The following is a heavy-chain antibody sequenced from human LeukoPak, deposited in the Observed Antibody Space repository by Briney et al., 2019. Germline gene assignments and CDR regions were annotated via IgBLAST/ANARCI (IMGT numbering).Heavy chain of an antibody. J-gene: IGHJ4*02. CDR2: VQNRGSA. Sequence: SQTLSLTCTVAGASVTNRSYYWSWIRQPAGKGLEWIGRVQNRGSASYSPSLKSRVTMSIDTSKNQFSLRLSSVTAADTAVYYCARGGQRPLFDYWGQGTLVTVSS. D-gene: IGHD3-16*01. V-gene: IGHV4-61*02. CDR3: ARGGQRPLFDY. CDR1: GASVTNRSYY.